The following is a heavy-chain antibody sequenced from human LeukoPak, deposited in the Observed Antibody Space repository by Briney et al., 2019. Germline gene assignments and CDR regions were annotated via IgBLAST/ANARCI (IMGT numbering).Heavy chain of an antibody. D-gene: IGHD4-23*01. J-gene: IGHJ4*02. V-gene: IGHV3-48*01. CDR2: IDGGGGLI. CDR1: GFDFSSHS. Sequence: GGSLRLSCAAAGFDFSSHSMNWVRQAPGKGLEWISYIDGGGGLIYYADSVRGRFTISRDIAKNSLFLQMNSLRAEDTAVYYCARGDYGGTSLSFDYWGQGTLVTVSS. CDR3: ARGDYGGTSLSFDY.